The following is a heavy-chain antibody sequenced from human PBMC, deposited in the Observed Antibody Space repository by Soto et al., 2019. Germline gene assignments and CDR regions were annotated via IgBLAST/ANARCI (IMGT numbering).Heavy chain of an antibody. CDR3: AREGPGRGIDV. V-gene: IGHV3-21*01. D-gene: IGHD3-10*01. Sequence: EVQLVESGGGLVKPGGSLRLSCAASGFTFSSYTMNWVRQAPGKVLEWVSCISGGSAYIYHADSVKGRFTISRDNAKSSLSLQMNSLRAEDTAVYYCAREGPGRGIDVWGQGTTVTVSS. CDR2: ISGGSAYI. J-gene: IGHJ6*01. CDR1: GFTFSSYT.